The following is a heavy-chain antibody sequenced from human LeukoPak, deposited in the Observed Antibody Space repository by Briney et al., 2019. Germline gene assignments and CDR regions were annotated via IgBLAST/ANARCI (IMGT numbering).Heavy chain of an antibody. V-gene: IGHV3-66*02. CDR1: GFTFSIHD. CDR2: ISRGGIS. Sequence: GGSLRLSCAASGFTFSIHDMYWIRQSPGKGLECVSVISRGGISYYADSVKGRFTISRDNSKNTLYLQMNSLKTEDTAVYFCARVAAPRSNDYWGQGTLVTVSS. CDR3: ARVAAPRSNDY. J-gene: IGHJ4*02. D-gene: IGHD6-13*01.